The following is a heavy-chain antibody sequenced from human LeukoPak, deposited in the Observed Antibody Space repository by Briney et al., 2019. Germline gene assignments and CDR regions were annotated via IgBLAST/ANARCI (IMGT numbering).Heavy chain of an antibody. Sequence: GASVKASCKASGYTFTSYDINWVRQATGQGLVWMGWMNPNSGNTGYAQKFQGRVTMTRNTSISTANMELSSLRSEDTAVYYCARGLARTSMVTRGGVRFDYWGQGTLVTVSS. CDR3: ARGLARTSMVTRGGVRFDY. CDR2: MNPNSGNT. J-gene: IGHJ4*02. CDR1: GYTFTSYD. V-gene: IGHV1-8*01. D-gene: IGHD5-18*01.